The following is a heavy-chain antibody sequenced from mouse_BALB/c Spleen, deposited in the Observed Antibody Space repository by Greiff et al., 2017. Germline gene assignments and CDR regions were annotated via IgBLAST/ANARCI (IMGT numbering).Heavy chain of an antibody. J-gene: IGHJ3*01. V-gene: IGHV5-6-3*01. CDR1: GFTFSSYG. CDR3: ARDSITFAY. CDR2: INSNGGST. Sequence: EVQRVESGGGLVQPGGSRKLSCAASGFTFSSYGMSWVRQTPDKRLELVATINSNGGSTYYPDSVKGRFTISRDNAKNTLYLQMSSLKSEDTAMYYCARDSITFAYWGQGTLVTVSA. D-gene: IGHD1-1*01.